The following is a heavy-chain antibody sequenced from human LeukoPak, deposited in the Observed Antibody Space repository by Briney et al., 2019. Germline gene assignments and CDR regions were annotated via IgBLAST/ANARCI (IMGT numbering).Heavy chain of an antibody. Sequence: QPGGSLRLSCAASGFPFSNYGMHWVRQAPGKGLEWVAVTSYDGSNKYYADSVKGRFTISRDNSKNTLYLQMNSLRAEDTAVYYCARGMDYEVCDYWGQGTLVTVSS. D-gene: IGHD4-17*01. CDR2: TSYDGSNK. CDR1: GFPFSNYG. J-gene: IGHJ4*02. V-gene: IGHV3-30*03. CDR3: ARGMDYEVCDY.